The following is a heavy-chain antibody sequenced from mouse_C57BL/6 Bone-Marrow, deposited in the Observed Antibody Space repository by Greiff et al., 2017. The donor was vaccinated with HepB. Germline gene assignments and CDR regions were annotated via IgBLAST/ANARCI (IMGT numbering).Heavy chain of an antibody. V-gene: IGHV5-17*01. Sequence: EVKLMESGGGLVKPGGSLKLSCAASGFTFSDYGMHWVRQAPEKGLEWVAYISSGSSTIYYADTVKGRFTISRDNAKNTLFLQMTSLRSEDTAMYYCARGYYYGSSPFAYWGRGTLVTVSA. CDR1: GFTFSDYG. J-gene: IGHJ3*01. CDR2: ISSGSSTI. D-gene: IGHD1-1*01. CDR3: ARGYYYGSSPFAY.